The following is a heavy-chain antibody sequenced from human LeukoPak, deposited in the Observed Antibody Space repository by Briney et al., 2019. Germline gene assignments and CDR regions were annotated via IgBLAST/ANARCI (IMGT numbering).Heavy chain of an antibody. CDR2: IYYSGST. Sequence: PSQTLSLTCTVSGGSISSGGYYWSWIRQHPGKGLEWIGYIYYSGSTYYNPSLKSRVTMSVDTSKNQFSLKLSSVTAADTAVYYCARGYGSYYRFDYWGQGTLVTVSS. CDR1: GGSISSGGYY. V-gene: IGHV4-31*03. CDR3: ARGYGSYYRFDY. D-gene: IGHD1-26*01. J-gene: IGHJ4*02.